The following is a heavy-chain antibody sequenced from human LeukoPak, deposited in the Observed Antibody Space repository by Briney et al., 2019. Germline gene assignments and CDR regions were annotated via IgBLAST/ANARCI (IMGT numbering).Heavy chain of an antibody. Sequence: KPSETLSLTCAVSGYSISSGYYWGWIRQPPGKGLEWLGTIYHSGTTYYNPSLESRVTILVDTSKNQFSLKLSSVPAANTAVYYCARGLHIIDYWGQGTLVTVSS. CDR1: GYSISSGYY. CDR2: IYHSGTT. CDR3: ARGLHIIDY. D-gene: IGHD5-24*01. J-gene: IGHJ4*02. V-gene: IGHV4-38-2*01.